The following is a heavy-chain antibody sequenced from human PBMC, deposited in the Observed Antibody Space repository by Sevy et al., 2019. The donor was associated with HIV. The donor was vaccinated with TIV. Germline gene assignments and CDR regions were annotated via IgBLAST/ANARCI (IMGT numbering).Heavy chain of an antibody. CDR1: GGSFSGYY. D-gene: IGHD2-2*01. CDR3: ARRFPIVVVPAAGLGYYGMDV. CDR2: INHSGST. V-gene: IGHV4-34*01. Sequence: SQTLSLTCAVYGGSFSGYYWSWIRQPPGKGLEWIGEINHSGSTNYNPSLKSRVTISVDTSKNQFSLKLSSVTAADTVVYYCARRFPIVVVPAAGLGYYGMDVWGQGTTVTVSS. J-gene: IGHJ6*02.